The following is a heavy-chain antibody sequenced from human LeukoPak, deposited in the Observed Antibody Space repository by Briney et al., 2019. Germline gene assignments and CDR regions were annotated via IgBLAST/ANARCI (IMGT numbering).Heavy chain of an antibody. V-gene: IGHV4-4*07. CDR2: IYTSGST. CDR3: ARDRAENYDFWSGYGINWFDP. CDR1: GGSISSYY. Sequence: SETLSLTCTVSGGSISSYYWSWIRQPAGQGLEWIGRIYTSGSTNYNPSLTSRVTISVDTSKNQFSLKLSPVTAADTAVYYCARDRAENYDFWSGYGINWFDPWGQGTLVTVSS. D-gene: IGHD3-3*01. J-gene: IGHJ5*02.